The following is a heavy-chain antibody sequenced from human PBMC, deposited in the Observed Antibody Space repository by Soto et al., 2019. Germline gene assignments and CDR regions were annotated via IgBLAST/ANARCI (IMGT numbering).Heavy chain of an antibody. CDR2: MSGDGKTI. D-gene: IGHD1-1*01. V-gene: IGHV3-74*01. CDR3: ARTYVPGIAGFDP. CDR1: GFTLSNYF. Sequence: PCWSLRLSCAASGFTLSNYFMHWARQVPGEGLVWVSRMSGDGKTISYADSVKGRFTISRDNAKNTLYLQMNSLRVEDTAVYYCARTYVPGIAGFDPWGQGTLGTVSS. J-gene: IGHJ5*02.